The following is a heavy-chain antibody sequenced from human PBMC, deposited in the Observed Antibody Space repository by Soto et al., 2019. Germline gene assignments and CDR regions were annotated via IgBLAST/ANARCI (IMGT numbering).Heavy chain of an antibody. J-gene: IGHJ4*02. CDR1: GYTFTGYY. D-gene: IGHD3-22*01. CDR3: ARGPPTNSSGYYYVVRYFDY. Sequence: GASVKVSCKASGYTFTGYYMHWVRQAPGQGLEWMGWINPNSGGTNYAQKFQGWVTMTRDTSISTAYMELSRLRSDDTAVYYCARGPPTNSSGYYYVVRYFDYWGQGTLVTVSS. CDR2: INPNSGGT. V-gene: IGHV1-2*04.